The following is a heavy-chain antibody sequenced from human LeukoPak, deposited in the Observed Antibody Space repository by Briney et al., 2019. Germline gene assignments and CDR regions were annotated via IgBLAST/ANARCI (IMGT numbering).Heavy chain of an antibody. CDR1: GFTFSSYW. J-gene: IGHJ4*02. Sequence: GGSLRLSCAVSGFTFSSYWMTWVRQVPGKGLQWVANINQDGRENYYMDSMKGRLNISRDNTENSVFLQLTSLRPEDTGIYFCAKGRDYGDYWGQGTLVAVSS. CDR2: INQDGREN. CDR3: AKGRDYGDY. V-gene: IGHV3-7*01.